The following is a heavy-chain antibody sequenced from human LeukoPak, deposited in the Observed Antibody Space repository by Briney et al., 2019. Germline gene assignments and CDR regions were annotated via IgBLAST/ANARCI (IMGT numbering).Heavy chain of an antibody. Sequence: GGSLRPSCAASGFTFSSYGMSWVRQAPGKGLEWVSAISGSGGSTYYADSVKGRFTISRDNSKNTLYLQMNSLRAEDTAVYYCAKVYSGSYKYSDPWGQGTLVTVSS. D-gene: IGHD1-26*01. V-gene: IGHV3-23*01. J-gene: IGHJ5*02. CDR3: AKVYSGSYKYSDP. CDR1: GFTFSSYG. CDR2: ISGSGGST.